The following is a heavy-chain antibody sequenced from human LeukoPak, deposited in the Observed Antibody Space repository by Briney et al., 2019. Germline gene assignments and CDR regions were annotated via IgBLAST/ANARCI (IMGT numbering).Heavy chain of an antibody. CDR3: ARDPAYYDFWSGYYNLQYYFDY. Sequence: PGGSLRLSCAASRFTFSSYGMHWVRQAPGKGLEWVAVIWYDGSNKYYADSVKGRFTISRDNSKNTLYLQMNSLRAEDTAVYYCARDPAYYDFWSGYYNLQYYFDYWGQGTLVTVSS. J-gene: IGHJ4*02. CDR1: RFTFSSYG. CDR2: IWYDGSNK. D-gene: IGHD3-3*01. V-gene: IGHV3-30*19.